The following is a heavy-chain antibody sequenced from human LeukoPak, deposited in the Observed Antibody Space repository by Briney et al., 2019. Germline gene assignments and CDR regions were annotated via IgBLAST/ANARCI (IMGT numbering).Heavy chain of an antibody. CDR3: ARAYDYGSGSLVDY. CDR1: GYIFTGYY. J-gene: IGHJ4*02. V-gene: IGHV1-2*02. D-gene: IGHD3-10*01. CDR2: LSPNSGGT. Sequence: ASVKVSCKASGYIFTGYYMHWVRQAPGQGLEWVGWLSPNSGGTNYAQKFQGRVTMTRDTSITTAFMELSRLRSDDTAVYYCARAYDYGSGSLVDYWGQGTLVTVSS.